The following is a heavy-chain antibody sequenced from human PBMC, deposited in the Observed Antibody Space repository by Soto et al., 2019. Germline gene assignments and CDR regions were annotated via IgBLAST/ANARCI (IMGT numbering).Heavy chain of an antibody. CDR2: INPGGGST. J-gene: IGHJ3*02. V-gene: IGHV1-46*01. Sequence: ASVKVSCKASGYNFTSYYIHWVRQAPGQGLEWMGVINPGGGSTNYAQKFQGRVTITADKSTSTAYMELSSLRSEDTAVYYCAMGVYDYYDSQGEIWGQGTIGTVSS. CDR1: GYNFTSYY. D-gene: IGHD3-22*01. CDR3: AMGVYDYYDSQGEI.